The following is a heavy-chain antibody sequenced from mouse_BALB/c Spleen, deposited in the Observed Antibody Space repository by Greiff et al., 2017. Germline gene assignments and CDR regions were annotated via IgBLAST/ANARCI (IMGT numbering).Heavy chain of an antibody. CDR1: GFTFSSYT. J-gene: IGHJ3*01. CDR2: ISNGGGST. D-gene: IGHD2-4*01. Sequence: EVQVVESGGGLVQPGGSLKLSCAASGFTFSSYTMSWVRQTPEKRLEWVAYISNGGGSTYYPDTVKGRFTISRDNAKNTLYLQMSSLKSEDTAMYYCARHSNYDAFAYWGQGTLVTVSA. CDR3: ARHSNYDAFAY. V-gene: IGHV5-12-2*01.